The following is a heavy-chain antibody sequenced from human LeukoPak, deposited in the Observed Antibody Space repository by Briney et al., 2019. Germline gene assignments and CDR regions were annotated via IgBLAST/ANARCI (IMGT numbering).Heavy chain of an antibody. D-gene: IGHD4-17*01. CDR2: ISGSGGST. CDR3: AKDSYGVFDY. CDR1: GFTFSSYA. V-gene: IGHV3-23*01. J-gene: IGHJ4*02. Sequence: QTGGSLRLSCAASGFTFSSYAVSWVRQAPGKGLEWVSTISGSGGSTYYADSVKGRFTIFRDNSKNTLYLQMNSLRAEDTAVYYCAKDSYGVFDYWGQGTLVTVSS.